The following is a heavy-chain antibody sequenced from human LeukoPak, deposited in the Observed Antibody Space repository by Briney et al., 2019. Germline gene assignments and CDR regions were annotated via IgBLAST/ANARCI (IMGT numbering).Heavy chain of an antibody. CDR2: INPSGGST. CDR1: GYTFTSYY. Sequence: ASVKVSCKASGYTFTSYYMHWVRQAPGQGLEWMGIINPSGGSTSYAQKFQGRVTMTRDMSTSTVYMELSSLRSEDTAVYNCARDRNSIVVVVAATAINWFDPWGQGTLVTVSS. J-gene: IGHJ5*02. D-gene: IGHD2-15*01. V-gene: IGHV1-46*01. CDR3: ARDRNSIVVVVAATAINWFDP.